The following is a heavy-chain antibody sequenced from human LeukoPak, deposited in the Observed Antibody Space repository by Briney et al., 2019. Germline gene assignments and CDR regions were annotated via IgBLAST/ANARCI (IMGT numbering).Heavy chain of an antibody. CDR2: ISASSTTI. CDR1: GFTFSSYS. CDR3: ARAWREAAAFVYFHH. D-gene: IGHD6-13*01. Sequence: GGSLRLSCAASGFTFSSYSMNWVRQAPGKRLEWVSYISASSTTIYYADSVKGRFTISRDNAMNSLYLQMNSLRAEDTAVYYCARAWREAAAFVYFHHWGQGTLVTVSP. V-gene: IGHV3-48*01. J-gene: IGHJ1*01.